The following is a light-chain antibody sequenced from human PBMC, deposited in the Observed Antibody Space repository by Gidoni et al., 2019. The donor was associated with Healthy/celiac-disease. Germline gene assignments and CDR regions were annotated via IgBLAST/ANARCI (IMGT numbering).Light chain of an antibody. Sequence: QSALTPPPSASASPGQSATISGTGTSRDAGGYNDVSWYQQHPVKAPKLMIYEVSHRPSAFPVRFSCSKSGNAASLTVWGLQAEDEADYAGSSYAGSNNHVVFGGGTKLTV. V-gene: IGLV2-8*01. CDR2: EVS. CDR3: SSYAGSNNHVV. J-gene: IGLJ2*01. CDR1: SRDAGGYND.